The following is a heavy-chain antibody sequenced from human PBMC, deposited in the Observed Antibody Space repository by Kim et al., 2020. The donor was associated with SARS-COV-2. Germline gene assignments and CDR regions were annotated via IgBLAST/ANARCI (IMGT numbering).Heavy chain of an antibody. CDR2: ISDTGDST. CDR3: AQAGYFDWLFVS. D-gene: IGHD3-9*01. J-gene: IGHJ5*01. CDR1: GFIFSSYA. Sequence: GGSLRLSCAASGFIFSSYAMSWVRQAPGKGLEWVSGISDTGDSTFYADSVKGRFTISRDNSKNTLYLQMNSLRVEDTAVYSCAQAGYFDWLFVSWGQGTLVAVSS. V-gene: IGHV3-23*01.